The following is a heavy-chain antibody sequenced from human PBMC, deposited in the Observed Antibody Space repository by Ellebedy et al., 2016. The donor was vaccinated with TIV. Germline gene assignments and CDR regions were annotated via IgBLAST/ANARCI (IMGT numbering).Heavy chain of an antibody. CDR2: ISWNSVTI. D-gene: IGHD2-2*01. V-gene: IGHV3-9*01. Sequence: SLKISCAASGFTFDDYAMHWVRRAPGKGLEWVSGISWNSVTIQYADSVKGRFTVSRDNAKNSLFLQMTSLRGEDTAVYYCARDVRYCSTASCYVEDDSWGQGTLVTVSS. CDR3: ARDVRYCSTASCYVEDDS. J-gene: IGHJ4*02. CDR1: GFTFDDYA.